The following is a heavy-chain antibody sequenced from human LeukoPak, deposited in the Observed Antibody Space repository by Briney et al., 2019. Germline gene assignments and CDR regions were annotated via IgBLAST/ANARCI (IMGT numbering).Heavy chain of an antibody. J-gene: IGHJ6*03. V-gene: IGHV3-30*02. CDR2: IRYDGSNK. D-gene: IGHD5-18*01. Sequence: PGGSLRLSCAASGFTFSSYGMHWVRQAPGKGLEWVAFIRYDGSNKYYADSVKGRFTISRDNSKNTLYLQMNSLRAEDTAVYYCAKDDIQLSYAPHMDVWGTGTTVTVSS. CDR1: GFTFSSYG. CDR3: AKDDIQLSYAPHMDV.